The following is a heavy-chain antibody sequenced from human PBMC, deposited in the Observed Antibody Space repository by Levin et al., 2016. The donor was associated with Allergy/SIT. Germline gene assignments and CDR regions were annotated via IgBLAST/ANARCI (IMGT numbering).Heavy chain of an antibody. J-gene: IGHJ5*02. CDR2: IYPGDSDT. CDR3: ARQSPYYGSGRDWFDP. V-gene: IGHV5-51*01. D-gene: IGHD3-10*01. Sequence: VRQMPGKGLEWMGIIYPGDSDTRYSPSFQGQVTISADKSISTAYLQWSSLKASDTAMYYCARQSPYYGSGRDWFDPWGQGTLVTVSS.